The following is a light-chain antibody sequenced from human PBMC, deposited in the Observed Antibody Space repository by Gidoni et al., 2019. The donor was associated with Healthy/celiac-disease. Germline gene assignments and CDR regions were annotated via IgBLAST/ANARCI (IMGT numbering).Light chain of an antibody. CDR2: AAS. V-gene: IGKV1-39*01. CDR1: QGISSY. CDR3: QQSYSTPRT. Sequence: DIKLTQSPSSLSASVGDRVTITCRASQGISSYLNWYQQKPGKAPKLLIYAASSLQSGVPSRFSGSGSVTDFTLTISSLQPEDFATYYCQQSYSTPRTFGQGTKVEIK. J-gene: IGKJ1*01.